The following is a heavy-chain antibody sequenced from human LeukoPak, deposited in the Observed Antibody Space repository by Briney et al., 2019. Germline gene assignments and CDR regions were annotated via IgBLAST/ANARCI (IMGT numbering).Heavy chain of an antibody. V-gene: IGHV3-15*01. Sequence: GGSLRLSCAASGFTFSNAWMSWVRQAPGKGGEWVGRIKSKTDGGTTDYAAPVKGIFTSSRDDTKNTLYLQMTSLKTEDTAVYYCTTDLIGTYYDFPLDYWGQGTLVTVSS. D-gene: IGHD3-3*01. J-gene: IGHJ4*02. CDR3: TTDLIGTYYDFPLDY. CDR2: IKSKTDGGTT. CDR1: GFTFSNAW.